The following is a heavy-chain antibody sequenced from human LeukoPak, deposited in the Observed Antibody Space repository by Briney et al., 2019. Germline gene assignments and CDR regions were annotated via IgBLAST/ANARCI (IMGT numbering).Heavy chain of an antibody. D-gene: IGHD2-2*01. Sequence: GGSLRLSCAASGFTFTNYAMTWVRQAPGKGLEWVSGISGSGDNTYYADSVKGRFTISRDNFKNMVFLQMNSLGAEDTAVYYCAKDRSAVPAASNYWGQGTLVTVSS. CDR1: GFTFTNYA. V-gene: IGHV3-23*01. J-gene: IGHJ4*02. CDR2: ISGSGDNT. CDR3: AKDRSAVPAASNY.